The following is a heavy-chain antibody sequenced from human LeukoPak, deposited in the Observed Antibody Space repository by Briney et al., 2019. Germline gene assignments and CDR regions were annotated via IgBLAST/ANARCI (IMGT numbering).Heavy chain of an antibody. J-gene: IGHJ4*02. CDR1: GFTFSSYW. Sequence: GGSLRLSCAASGFTFSSYWMHWVRKTPGKGLVWVSRINTDGSSTDYADSVKGRFTISRDNAKNTLYLQMNSLRAEDTAVYYCARVLNYGEAAADFDYWGQGTLVTVSS. D-gene: IGHD2-2*01. V-gene: IGHV3-74*01. CDR3: ARVLNYGEAAADFDY. CDR2: INTDGSST.